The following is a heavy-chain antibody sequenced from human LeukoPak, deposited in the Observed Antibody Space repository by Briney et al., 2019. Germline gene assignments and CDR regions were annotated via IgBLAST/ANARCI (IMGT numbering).Heavy chain of an antibody. D-gene: IGHD3-10*01. CDR3: ARRNPYGSGSYDY. Sequence: GGSLRLSCAASGFTFSSYSMNWVRQAPGKGLEWVSSISSRSDYIYYEDSVKGRLTISRDNAKNSLYLQMNSLTAEDTAVYYCARRNPYGSGSYDYWGQGTLATVSS. V-gene: IGHV3-21*01. J-gene: IGHJ4*02. CDR2: ISSRSDYI. CDR1: GFTFSSYS.